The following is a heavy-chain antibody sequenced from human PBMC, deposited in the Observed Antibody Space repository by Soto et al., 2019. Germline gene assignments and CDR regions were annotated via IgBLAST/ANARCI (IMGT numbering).Heavy chain of an antibody. Sequence: PSETLSLTCTVSGGSISSYYWIWIRQPPGKGLEWIGYIYYSGSTNYNPSLKSRVTISVDTSKNQFSLKLSSVTAADTAVYYCARTAAAGMDVWGQGTTVTVSS. D-gene: IGHD6-13*01. J-gene: IGHJ6*02. V-gene: IGHV4-59*01. CDR1: GGSISSYY. CDR2: IYYSGST. CDR3: ARTAAAGMDV.